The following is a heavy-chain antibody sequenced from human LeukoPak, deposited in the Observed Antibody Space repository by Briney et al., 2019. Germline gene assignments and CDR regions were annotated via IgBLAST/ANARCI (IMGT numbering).Heavy chain of an antibody. CDR3: ARGREEFDAFDI. V-gene: IGHV4-34*01. D-gene: IGHD3-10*01. J-gene: IGHJ3*02. Sequence: SETLSLTCAVYGGSFSGYYWNWIRQPPGKGLEWIGEINHSGSTNYNPSLKSRVTISVDTSKNQFSLKLSSVTAADTAVYYCARGREEFDAFDIWGQGTMVTVSS. CDR2: INHSGST. CDR1: GGSFSGYY.